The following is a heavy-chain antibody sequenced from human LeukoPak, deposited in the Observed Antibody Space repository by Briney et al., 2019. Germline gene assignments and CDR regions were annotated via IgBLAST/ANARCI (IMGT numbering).Heavy chain of an antibody. CDR1: GFTFSSYW. D-gene: IGHD5-24*01. V-gene: IGHV3-23*01. Sequence: GGSLRLSCAASGFTFSSYWMNWVRQAPGKGLEWVSVISASGAGIYYADSVKGRFTISRDNSKNILYLQMDSLRAEDTAVYYCAKGGGGFKPFYFWGQGTVVTVSP. CDR3: AKGGGGFKPFYF. J-gene: IGHJ4*02. CDR2: ISASGAGI.